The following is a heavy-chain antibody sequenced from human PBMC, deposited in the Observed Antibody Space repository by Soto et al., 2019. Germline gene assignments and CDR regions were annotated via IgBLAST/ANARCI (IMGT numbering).Heavy chain of an antibody. V-gene: IGHV3-23*01. Sequence: EVQLLESGGGLVQPGGSLRLSCAASGFTFSSYAMRWVRQAPVKGLEWVSAISGSGGSTYYADSVKGRFTISRDNSKTTLYLQMNRLRAEDTAVYYCARRGSGSYYDYWGQGTRVTVSS. CDR1: GFTFSSYA. J-gene: IGHJ4*02. D-gene: IGHD1-26*01. CDR3: ARRGSGSYYDY. CDR2: ISGSGGST.